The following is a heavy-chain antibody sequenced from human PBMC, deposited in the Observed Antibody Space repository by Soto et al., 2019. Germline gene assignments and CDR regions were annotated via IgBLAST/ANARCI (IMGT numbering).Heavy chain of an antibody. V-gene: IGHV6-1*01. Sequence: SQTLSLTCAISGDSVASNTAAWNWVRQSPSGGLEWLGRTYFRSNWYHHYAESVKSRITITPDTSRDQVSLQLNSVTAEDTALYYCARSTYGDTWFFDFWGRGTLVTVSS. D-gene: IGHD3-9*01. J-gene: IGHJ4*02. CDR2: TYFRSNWYH. CDR3: ARSTYGDTWFFDF. CDR1: GDSVASNTAA.